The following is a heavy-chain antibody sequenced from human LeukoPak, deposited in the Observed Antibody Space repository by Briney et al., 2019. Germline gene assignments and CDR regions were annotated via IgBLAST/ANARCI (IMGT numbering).Heavy chain of an antibody. CDR3: ARARESGGAIYYYYYYMDV. Sequence: KSSETLSLTCTVSGGCISSYYWSWIRQPPGKGLEWIGYIYYSGSTNYNPSLKSRVTISVDTSKNQFSLKLSSVTAADTAVYYCARARESGGAIYYYYYYMDVWGKGTTVTVSS. D-gene: IGHD2-21*01. CDR2: IYYSGST. CDR1: GGCISSYY. J-gene: IGHJ6*03. V-gene: IGHV4-59*08.